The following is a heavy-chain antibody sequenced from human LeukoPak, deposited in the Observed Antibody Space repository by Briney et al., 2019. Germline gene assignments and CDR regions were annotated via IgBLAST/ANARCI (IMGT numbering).Heavy chain of an antibody. D-gene: IGHD3-16*02. V-gene: IGHV1-69*05. CDR2: IIPIFGTA. J-gene: IGHJ4*02. CDR3: AYYDYVWGSYRPSG. CDR1: GGTFSSYA. Sequence: SVKVSCKASGGTFSSYAISWVRQAPGHGLDWMGRIIPIFGTANYAQKFRGRVTITTDESTSTAYMELRSLRSDDTAVYYCAYYDYVWGSYRPSGWGQGTLVTVSS.